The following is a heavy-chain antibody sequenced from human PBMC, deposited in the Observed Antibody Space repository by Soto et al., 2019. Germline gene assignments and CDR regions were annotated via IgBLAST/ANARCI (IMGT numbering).Heavy chain of an antibody. CDR2: VTGSGGST. V-gene: IGHV3-23*01. CDR1: GFTFSRYD. D-gene: IGHD3-3*01. Sequence: GGSLRLSCAASGFTFSRYDMTWVHQVPGKGLEWVSTVTGSGGSTCYADSAKGRFTISRDNSKNTLYLQMNSLRAEDTAIYFCARIIPASGIDCWGQGTLVTVSS. J-gene: IGHJ4*02. CDR3: ARIIPASGIDC.